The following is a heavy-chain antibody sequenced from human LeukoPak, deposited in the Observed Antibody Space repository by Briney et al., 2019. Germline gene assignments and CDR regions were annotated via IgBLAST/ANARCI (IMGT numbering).Heavy chain of an antibody. CDR3: TTETGLWFGELFDGGY. V-gene: IGHV3-15*01. Sequence: PGGSLRLSCAASGFTFNNAWMSWVRQAPGKGLEWVGRIKSKTDGGTTDYAAPVKGRFTISRDDSKNTLYLQMNSLKTEDTAVYYSTTETGLWFGELFDGGYWGQGTLVTVSS. CDR1: GFTFNNAW. CDR2: IKSKTDGGTT. D-gene: IGHD3-10*01. J-gene: IGHJ4*02.